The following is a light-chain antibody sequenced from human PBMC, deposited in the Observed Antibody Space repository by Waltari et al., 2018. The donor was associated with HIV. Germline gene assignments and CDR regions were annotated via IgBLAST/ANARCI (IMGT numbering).Light chain of an antibody. V-gene: IGLV1-44*01. J-gene: IGLJ1*01. CDR2: GHN. Sequence: QSVMSHPPPASGTPGQTVTISCSGRFSNLGANTVNWYQQIPGTAPRLLIYGHNPRPSGVPDRFSGSRSGTSASLTIGGLQSEDEADYYCSAWDDSLRATVFGTGTRVTVL. CDR3: SAWDDSLRATV. CDR1: FSNLGANT.